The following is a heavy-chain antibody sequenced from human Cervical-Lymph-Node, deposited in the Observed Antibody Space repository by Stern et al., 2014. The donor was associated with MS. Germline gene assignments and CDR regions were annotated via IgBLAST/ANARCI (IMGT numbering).Heavy chain of an antibody. CDR2: IIPIFGPA. CDR3: ARAPNRAVAGAVGAFDP. D-gene: IGHD6-19*01. V-gene: IGHV1-69*01. J-gene: IGHJ5*02. Sequence: QVQLVEPGASVKKPGSSVKVSCKASGGTFSSYAISWVRQAPGQGFEWMGGIIPIFGPANYAQKFQGRVTITADESTSTAYMELSSLRSEDTAVYYCARAPNRAVAGAVGAFDPWGQGTLVTVSS. CDR1: GGTFSSYA.